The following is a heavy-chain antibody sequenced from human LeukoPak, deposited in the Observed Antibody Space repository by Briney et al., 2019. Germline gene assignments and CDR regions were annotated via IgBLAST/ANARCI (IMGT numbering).Heavy chain of an antibody. CDR2: IIPIFGTA. J-gene: IGHJ4*02. V-gene: IGHV1-69*05. CDR1: GGTFSSYA. CDR3: ARASITGTRVDY. D-gene: IGHD1-20*01. Sequence: ASVKVSCKASGGTFSSYAISWVRQAPGQGLEWMGRIIPIFGTANYAQKFQGRVTITTDKSTSTAYMELSSLRSEDTAVYYCARASITGTRVDYWGQGTLVTVSS.